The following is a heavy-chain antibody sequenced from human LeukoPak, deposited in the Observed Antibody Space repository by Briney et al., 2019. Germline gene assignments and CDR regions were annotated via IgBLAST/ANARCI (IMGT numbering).Heavy chain of an antibody. Sequence: GGSLRLSCAASGLTFSNNYMRWVRQAAGKGLGWVSDIYSGGSTYYTDSVKGGFTISRDKSQNTLYLQMNSLRTEDTAVYYCARDPVWFGELTYYYYDMDVWGQGTTVTVSS. J-gene: IGHJ6*02. CDR2: IYSGGST. CDR1: GLTFSNNY. V-gene: IGHV3-66*01. D-gene: IGHD3-10*01. CDR3: ARDPVWFGELTYYYYDMDV.